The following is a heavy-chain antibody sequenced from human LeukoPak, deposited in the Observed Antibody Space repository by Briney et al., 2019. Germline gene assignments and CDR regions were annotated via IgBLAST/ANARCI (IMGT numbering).Heavy chain of an antibody. CDR1: GYTFTGYY. CDR2: INPNTGGT. Sequence: ASVKVSCKASGYTFTGYYIHWVRQAPGQGLEWMGWINPNTGGTNYAQNFQGRVTMTRDTSISTVYMELSRLRSDDTALYYCARTLYIAAVPGGFDYWGQGTLVTVSS. CDR3: ARTLYIAAVPGGFDY. V-gene: IGHV1-2*02. D-gene: IGHD6-13*01. J-gene: IGHJ4*02.